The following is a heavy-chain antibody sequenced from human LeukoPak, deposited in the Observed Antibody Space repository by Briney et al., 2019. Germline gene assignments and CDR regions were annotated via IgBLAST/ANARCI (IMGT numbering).Heavy chain of an antibody. Sequence: GGSLRLSCAASGFTFSSYEMNWVRQAPGKGLEWVSYISSSGSTIYYADSVKGRFTISRDNAKNSLYLQMSSLRAEDTAVYYCARTAYGDYHDDSISWGPGTLVTVSS. CDR3: ARTAYGDYHDDSIS. CDR2: ISSSGSTI. D-gene: IGHD4-17*01. J-gene: IGHJ4*02. CDR1: GFTFSSYE. V-gene: IGHV3-48*03.